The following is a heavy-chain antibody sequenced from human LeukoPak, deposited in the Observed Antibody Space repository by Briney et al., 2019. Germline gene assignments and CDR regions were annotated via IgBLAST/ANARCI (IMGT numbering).Heavy chain of an antibody. V-gene: IGHV4-34*01. J-gene: IGHJ4*02. Sequence: SETLSLTCAVYGVSFSAFYWNWVRQPPGNGLEWIGEVDHSGSINYNPSLKTRVATPVDTSKNQFSLNLTSLTAADAAVYYCAPGPRWGQGTLVSVSS. CDR3: APGPR. CDR2: VDHSGSI. CDR1: GVSFSAFY.